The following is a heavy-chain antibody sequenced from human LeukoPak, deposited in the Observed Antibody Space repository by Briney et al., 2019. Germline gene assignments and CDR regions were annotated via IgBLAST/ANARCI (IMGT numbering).Heavy chain of an antibody. J-gene: IGHJ4*02. Sequence: GGSLRLSCAASGFTFSSYWMSWVRQAPGKGLEWVANIKQDGSEKYYVDSVKGRFTISRDNAKNSLYLQMNSLRAEDTAVYYCARGAAILTGYYDYWGQGTLVTVSS. CDR3: ARGAAILTGYYDY. V-gene: IGHV3-7*03. CDR2: IKQDGSEK. CDR1: GFTFSSYW. D-gene: IGHD3-9*01.